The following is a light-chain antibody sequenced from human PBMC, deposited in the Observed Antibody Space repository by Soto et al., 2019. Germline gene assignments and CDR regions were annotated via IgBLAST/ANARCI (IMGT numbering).Light chain of an antibody. CDR2: GAS. V-gene: IGKV3-15*01. CDR3: QQYNNWPRT. Sequence: EIVFTQSPCSLTLFPGERATLSCRASQSVTSSYLAWWQQKPGQAPRLLIYGASTMATGIPARFSGSGSGTDFTLTICSLQCEHFALYYCQQYNNWPRTFAQGTKV. CDR1: QSVTSSY. J-gene: IGKJ1*01.